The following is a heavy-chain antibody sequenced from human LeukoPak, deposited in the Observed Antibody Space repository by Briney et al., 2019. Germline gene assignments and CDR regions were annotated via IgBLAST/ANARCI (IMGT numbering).Heavy chain of an antibody. CDR2: ISYDGSNK. D-gene: IGHD1-26*01. Sequence: GGSLRLSCAASGFTFSSYGMHWVRQAPGKGLEWVAVISYDGSNKYYADSVKGRFTISRDNSKNTLYLQMNSLRAEDTAVYYCAKVRVGAIYYFDYWGQGTLVTVSS. CDR1: GFTFSSYG. J-gene: IGHJ4*02. CDR3: AKVRVGAIYYFDY. V-gene: IGHV3-30*18.